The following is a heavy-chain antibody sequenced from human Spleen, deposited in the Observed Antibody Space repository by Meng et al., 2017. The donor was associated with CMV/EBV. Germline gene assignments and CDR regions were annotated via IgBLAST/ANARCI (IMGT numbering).Heavy chain of an antibody. J-gene: IGHJ4*02. D-gene: IGHD2-2*01. CDR1: GYTFSSFG. CDR2: SSDHNGNT. CDR3: EKVCPPGDCSSTNPDF. Sequence: GYTFSSFGISGVRRAPGQGLERMGWSSDHNGNTKDARKSHDRVTRTADTYTNTAYMELRSLRSNDTAVYYCEKVCPPGDCSSTNPDFWGQGTLVTVSS. V-gene: IGHV1-18*04.